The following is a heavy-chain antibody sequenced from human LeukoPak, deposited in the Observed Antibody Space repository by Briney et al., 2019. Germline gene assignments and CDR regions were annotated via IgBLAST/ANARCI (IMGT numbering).Heavy chain of an antibody. Sequence: SETLSLTCTVSGASVNSYYWSWIRQPAGKGLEWIGRMSPSGSTRYRPSLKSRVTMSGDTSKNQFFLQLSFVTAADTAVYYCARGGSFINSSPSFDYWGQGTLVTVSS. CDR1: GASVNSYY. J-gene: IGHJ4*02. D-gene: IGHD6-6*01. V-gene: IGHV4-4*07. CDR2: MSPSGST. CDR3: ARGGSFINSSPSFDY.